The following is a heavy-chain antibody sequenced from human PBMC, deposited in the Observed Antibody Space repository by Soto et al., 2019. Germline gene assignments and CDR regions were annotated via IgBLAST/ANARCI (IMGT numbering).Heavy chain of an antibody. V-gene: IGHV3-11*01. J-gene: IGHJ6*02. Sequence: QVQLVESGGGLVKPGGSLRLSCAASGFTFSDYYMTWIRQAPGKGLEWVSYISTSGSTIYYADSVKGRFTISRDNAKNSLSLQMNSLRAEDTAVYYCAREPVDTPMVTYSYCYGMDVWGQGTTVTVSS. D-gene: IGHD5-18*01. CDR3: AREPVDTPMVTYSYCYGMDV. CDR2: ISTSGSTI. CDR1: GFTFSDYY.